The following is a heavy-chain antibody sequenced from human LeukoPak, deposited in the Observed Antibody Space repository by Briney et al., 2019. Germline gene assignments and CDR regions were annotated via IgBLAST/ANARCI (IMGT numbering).Heavy chain of an antibody. V-gene: IGHV3-11*01. Sequence: GGSLRLSCAASGFTFSDYYMSWIRQAPGKGLEWVSYISSSGSTIYYADSVKGLFTISRDNAKNSLYLQMNSLRAEDTAVYYCASTAMVRGSPDDYWGQGTLVTVSS. D-gene: IGHD3-10*01. CDR3: ASTAMVRGSPDDY. CDR1: GFTFSDYY. J-gene: IGHJ4*02. CDR2: ISSSGSTI.